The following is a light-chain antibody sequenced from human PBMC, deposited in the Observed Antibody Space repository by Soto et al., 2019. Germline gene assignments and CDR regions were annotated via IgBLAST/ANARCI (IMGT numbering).Light chain of an antibody. J-gene: IGLJ1*01. CDR2: DVS. CDR3: SSYTSSNTQV. V-gene: IGLV2-14*03. CDR1: NSDVGSYNY. Sequence: QSALTQPASVSGSPGQSITISCTGTNSDVGSYNYVSWYQQHPGKAPKLMIYDVSNRPSGVSKHFSGSKSGNTASLTISGLQAEDEADYYCSSYTSSNTQVFGSGTKVTVL.